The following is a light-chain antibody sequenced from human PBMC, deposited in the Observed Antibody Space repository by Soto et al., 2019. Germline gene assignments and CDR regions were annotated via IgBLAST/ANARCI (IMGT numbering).Light chain of an antibody. CDR2: GNS. J-gene: IGLJ1*01. CDR1: SSNIGAGYD. V-gene: IGLV1-40*01. Sequence: QSVLTQPPSVSGAPGQRGTISCTGSSSNIGAGYDVHWYQQLPGTAPKLLIYGNSNRPSGVPDRFSGSKSGTSASLAITGLQAEDEADYYCQSYDSSHYVFGTGTKVTVL. CDR3: QSYDSSHYV.